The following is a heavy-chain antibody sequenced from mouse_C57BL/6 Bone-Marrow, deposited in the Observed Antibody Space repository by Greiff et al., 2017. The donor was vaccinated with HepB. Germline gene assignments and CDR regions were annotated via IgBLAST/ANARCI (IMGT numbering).Heavy chain of an antibody. J-gene: IGHJ3*01. D-gene: IGHD1-1*01. CDR1: GYSFTGYY. CDR3: ARTGHYYGSSYWFAY. CDR2: INPSTGGT. Sequence: EVKLMESGPELVKPGASVKISCKASGYSFTGYYMNWVKQSPEKSLEWIGEINPSTGGTTYNQKFKAKATLTVDKSSSTAYMQLKSLTSEDSAVYYCARTGHYYGSSYWFAYWGQGTLVTVSA. V-gene: IGHV1-42*01.